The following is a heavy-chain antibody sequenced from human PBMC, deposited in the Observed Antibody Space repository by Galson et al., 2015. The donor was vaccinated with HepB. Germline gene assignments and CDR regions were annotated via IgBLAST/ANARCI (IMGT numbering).Heavy chain of an antibody. V-gene: IGHV3-48*02. CDR1: GFTFSRYT. D-gene: IGHD2-2*01. CDR2: ISSNGTTI. Sequence: SLRLSCAASGFTFSRYTMNWVRQAPGKGLESVSYISSNGTTINEADTVKGRFIISRDNAKTALYLQVNSLRDDDTAVYYCARVHFGLCSISGYWYFDLWGRGTLVTVSS. CDR3: ARVHFGLCSISGYWYFDL. J-gene: IGHJ2*01.